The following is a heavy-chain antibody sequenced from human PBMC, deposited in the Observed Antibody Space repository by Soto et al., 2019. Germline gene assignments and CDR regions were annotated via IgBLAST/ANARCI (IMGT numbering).Heavy chain of an antibody. D-gene: IGHD6-19*01. V-gene: IGHV3-23*01. CDR1: GFTFSSYA. J-gene: IGHJ4*02. CDR3: AKDKDSSGWFFSY. CDR2: ISGSGGST. Sequence: PGGSLRLSCAASGFTFSSYAMSWVRQAPGKGLEWVSAISGSGGSTYYADSMKGRFTISRDNSKNTLYLQMNSLRAEDTAVYYCAKDKDSSGWFFSYWGQGTLVTVSS.